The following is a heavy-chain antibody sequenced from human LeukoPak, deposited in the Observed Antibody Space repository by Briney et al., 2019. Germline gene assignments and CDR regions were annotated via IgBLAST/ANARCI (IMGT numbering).Heavy chain of an antibody. CDR3: AKGAVAGRYYYYDMDV. D-gene: IGHD6-19*01. J-gene: IGHJ6*02. CDR1: GFTFSSYA. CDR2: ISGSGGST. Sequence: PGGSLRLSCAASGFTFSSYAMSWVRQAPGKGLEWVSAISGSGGSTYYADSVKGRFTISRDNSKNTLYLQMNSLRAEDTAVYYCAKGAVAGRYYYYDMDVWGQGTTVTVSS. V-gene: IGHV3-23*01.